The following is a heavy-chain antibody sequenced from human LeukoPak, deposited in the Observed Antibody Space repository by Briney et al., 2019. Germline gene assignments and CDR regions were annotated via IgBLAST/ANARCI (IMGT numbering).Heavy chain of an antibody. CDR2: ISASSTDI. D-gene: IGHD2-15*01. Sequence: GGSLRLSCAAPGFTFSDYHMSWIRQAPGKGLEWVSYISASSTDIHYPDSVKGRFTISRDNAKSSMWLQMSSLRAEDTAVYYCGRDQTPFYWGQGSLVTVSS. V-gene: IGHV3-11*04. CDR1: GFTFSDYH. J-gene: IGHJ4*02. CDR3: GRDQTPFY.